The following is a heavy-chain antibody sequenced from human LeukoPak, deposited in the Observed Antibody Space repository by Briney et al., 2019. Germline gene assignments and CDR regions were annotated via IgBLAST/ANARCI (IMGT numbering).Heavy chain of an antibody. CDR3: AKSPYCRSTTCSMLMDY. CDR1: GFTFSSYA. Sequence: GGSLRLSCAASGFTFSSYAMSWVRQAPGKGLEWVSAISGSGGSTYYADSVKGRFTISRDNSKNALYLQMNSLRAEDTSLYYCAKSPYCRSTTCSMLMDYWGQGTLVTVSS. J-gene: IGHJ4*02. CDR2: ISGSGGST. V-gene: IGHV3-23*01. D-gene: IGHD2-2*01.